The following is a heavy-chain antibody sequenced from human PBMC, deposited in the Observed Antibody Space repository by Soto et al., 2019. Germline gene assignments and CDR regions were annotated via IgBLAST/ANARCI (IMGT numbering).Heavy chain of an antibody. V-gene: IGHV3-30*18. Sequence: QVQLVESGGGVVQPGRSLRLSCAASGFTFSSYGMHWVRQAPGKGLEWVAVISYEGSNKYYADSVNGRFTISRDNSKNTLYLPMNGLLAEDTAVYYCAKDRRPNYYYGMDVWGQGTTVTVSS. CDR2: ISYEGSNK. CDR3: AKDRRPNYYYGMDV. CDR1: GFTFSSYG. J-gene: IGHJ6*02. D-gene: IGHD6-25*01.